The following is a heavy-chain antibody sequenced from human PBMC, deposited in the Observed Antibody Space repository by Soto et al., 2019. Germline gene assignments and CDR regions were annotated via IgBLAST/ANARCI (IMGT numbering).Heavy chain of an antibody. D-gene: IGHD6-19*01. CDR1: GGSIISSNW. J-gene: IGHJ4*02. CDR3: ARLVAVAGRYYFDY. V-gene: IGHV4-4*02. Sequence: SETLSLTCAVSGGSIISSNWWRWVRQPPGKGLEWIGEIYHSGSTNYNPSLKSRVTISVDKSKNQFSLKLSSVTAADTAVYYCARLVAVAGRYYFDYWGQGTLVTVSS. CDR2: IYHSGST.